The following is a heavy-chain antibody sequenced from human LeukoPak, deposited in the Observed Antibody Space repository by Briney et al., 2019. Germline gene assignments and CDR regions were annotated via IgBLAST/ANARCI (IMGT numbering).Heavy chain of an antibody. Sequence: ASVKVSCKASGYTFSDYYIYWVRQAPGQGLEWMGWVNPNSGGTNSAQIFQGRVTMTSDTSISTAYMELRRLRSEDTALYYCARVGNSGCLGHWGQGTLVTVSS. CDR1: GYTFSDYY. CDR2: VNPNSGGT. V-gene: IGHV1-2*02. J-gene: IGHJ4*02. CDR3: ARVGNSGCLGH. D-gene: IGHD6-19*01.